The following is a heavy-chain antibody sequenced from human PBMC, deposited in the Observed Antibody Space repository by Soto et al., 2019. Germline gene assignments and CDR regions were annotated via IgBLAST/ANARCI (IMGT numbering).Heavy chain of an antibody. J-gene: IGHJ4*02. Sequence: GGSLRLSCGAPGVTFKDYGMHWVRQAPGKGLEWVSAISANGQGIYYADSVRGRFTISRDNSKNTIFLHMDSLRAEDTAVYYCAKDRNYPRDQFHYWGQGTLVTVSS. CDR3: AKDRNYPRDQFHY. CDR1: GVTFKDYG. CDR2: ISANGQGI. V-gene: IGHV3-23*01. D-gene: IGHD1-7*01.